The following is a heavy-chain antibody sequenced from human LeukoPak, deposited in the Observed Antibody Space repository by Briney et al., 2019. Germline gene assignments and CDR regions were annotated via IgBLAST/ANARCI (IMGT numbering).Heavy chain of an antibody. CDR3: ARGVYIAAAQYGY. J-gene: IGHJ4*02. CDR2: IYYSGAT. V-gene: IGHV4-59*01. Sequence: SETLSLTCTVSGGSISSYYWSWIRQPPGKGLEWIGYIYYSGATNYNPSLKSRVTISVDTFKNQFSLKLSSVTAADTAVYYCARGVYIAAAQYGYWGQGTLVTVSS. CDR1: GGSISSYY. D-gene: IGHD6-13*01.